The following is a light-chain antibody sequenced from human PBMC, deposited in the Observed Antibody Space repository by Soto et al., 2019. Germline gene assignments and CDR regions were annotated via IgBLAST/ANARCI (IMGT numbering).Light chain of an antibody. CDR2: LGS. J-gene: IGKJ5*01. Sequence: DCVMTQSPLSLAFTPGEPAAISCRSNQSLLHSNGKNYLDWFLQKPVQSPQVLINLGSNRASGVPDRFSGSGSGTDFTLKISRVEAEDVGVYYCMQGLHIPITFGQGTRLEIK. CDR3: MQGLHIPIT. V-gene: IGKV2-28*01. CDR1: QSLLHSNGKNY.